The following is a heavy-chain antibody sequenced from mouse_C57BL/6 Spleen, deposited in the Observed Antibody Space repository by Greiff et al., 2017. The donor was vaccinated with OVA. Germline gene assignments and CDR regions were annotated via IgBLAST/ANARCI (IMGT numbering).Heavy chain of an antibody. J-gene: IGHJ1*03. CDR2: ISSGSSTI. CDR3: ARPYFDV. Sequence: EVQVVESGGGLVKPGGSLKLSCPASGFTFSDYGLHWVRQAPEKGLEWVAYISSGSSTIYYADTVKGRFTISRDNAKNTLFLQMTSLRSEDTAMYYCARPYFDVWGTGTTVTVSS. V-gene: IGHV5-17*01. CDR1: GFTFSDYG.